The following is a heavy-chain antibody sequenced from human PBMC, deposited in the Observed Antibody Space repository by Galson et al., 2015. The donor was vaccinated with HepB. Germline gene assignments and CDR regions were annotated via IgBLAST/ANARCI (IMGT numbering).Heavy chain of an antibody. V-gene: IGHV3-30*14. CDR1: GFTFSSYA. J-gene: IGHJ4*02. CDR3: ARGYGSGSPGFDY. Sequence: SLRLSCAASGFTFSSYAMHWVRQAPGKGLEWVAVISYDGSNKYYADSVKGRFTTSRDNSKNTLYLQMNSLRAEDTAVYYCARGYGSGSPGFDYWGQGTLVTVSS. D-gene: IGHD3-10*01. CDR2: ISYDGSNK.